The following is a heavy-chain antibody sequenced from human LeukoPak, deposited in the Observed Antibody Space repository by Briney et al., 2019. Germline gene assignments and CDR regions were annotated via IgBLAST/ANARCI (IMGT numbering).Heavy chain of an antibody. J-gene: IGHJ5*02. Sequence: SVKVSCKASGGTFSSYAISGVRQAPGQGHEWMGGIIPIFGTANYAQKFQGRVTISTDESTSTTYMELSSLRSPDTAVYYCARDEGGYCSSTSCYGWFDPWGQGTLVTVSS. D-gene: IGHD2-2*03. CDR2: IIPIFGTA. V-gene: IGHV1-69*05. CDR1: GGTFSSYA. CDR3: ARDEGGYCSSTSCYGWFDP.